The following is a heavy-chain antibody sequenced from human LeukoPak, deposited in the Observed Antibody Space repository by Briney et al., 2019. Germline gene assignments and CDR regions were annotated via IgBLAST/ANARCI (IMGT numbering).Heavy chain of an antibody. J-gene: IGHJ4*02. CDR3: AKIVGSGWYWVKGIPPAPDY. V-gene: IGHV3-9*01. CDR2: ISWNSGSV. CDR1: GFTFDDYA. D-gene: IGHD6-19*01. Sequence: PGGSLRLSCAASGFTFDDYAMHWVRQAPGKGLEWVSGISWNSGSVGYADSVKGRFTISRDNSKNTLYLQMNSLRAEDTAVYYCAKIVGSGWYWVKGIPPAPDYWGQGTLVTVSS.